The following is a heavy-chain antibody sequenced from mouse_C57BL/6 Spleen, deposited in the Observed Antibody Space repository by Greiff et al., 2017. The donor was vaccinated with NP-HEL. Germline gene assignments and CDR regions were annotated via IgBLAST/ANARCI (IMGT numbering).Heavy chain of an antibody. D-gene: IGHD2-3*01. V-gene: IGHV1-64*01. CDR3: ARGHDGYYDYFDY. CDR2: IHPNSGST. Sequence: QVQLQQSGAELVKPGASVKLSCKASGYTFTSYWMHWVKQRPGQGLEWIGMIHPNSGSTNYNEKFKSKATLTVDKSSSTAYMQLSSLTSEDSAVYYCARGHDGYYDYFDYWGQGTTLTVSS. J-gene: IGHJ2*01. CDR1: GYTFTSYW.